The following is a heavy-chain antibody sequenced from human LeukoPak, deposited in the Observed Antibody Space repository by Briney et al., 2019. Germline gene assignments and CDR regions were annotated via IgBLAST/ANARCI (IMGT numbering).Heavy chain of an antibody. Sequence: GGSLRLSCAASGFTFSSYGMSWVRQAPGKGLEWVSAISGSGGSTYYADSVKGRFTISRDNSKNTLYLQMNSLRAEDTAVYYCAKDYVSGSYPISFDYWGQGTLVTVSS. D-gene: IGHD1-26*01. CDR2: ISGSGGST. V-gene: IGHV3-23*01. J-gene: IGHJ4*02. CDR1: GFTFSSYG. CDR3: AKDYVSGSYPISFDY.